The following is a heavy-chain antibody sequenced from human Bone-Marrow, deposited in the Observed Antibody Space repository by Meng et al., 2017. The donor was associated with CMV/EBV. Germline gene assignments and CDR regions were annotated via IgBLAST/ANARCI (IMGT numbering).Heavy chain of an antibody. Sequence: GESLKISCAASGFTFISYCMHWARQAPGKGLEWVAFIRYDGSNKYYADSVKGRFTISRDNSKNTLYLQMNSLRAEDTAVYYCAKDGLYDSSGYYYDYYFDYWGQGTLVTVSS. J-gene: IGHJ4*02. CDR2: IRYDGSNK. V-gene: IGHV3-30*02. CDR3: AKDGLYDSSGYYYDYYFDY. D-gene: IGHD3-22*01. CDR1: GFTFISYC.